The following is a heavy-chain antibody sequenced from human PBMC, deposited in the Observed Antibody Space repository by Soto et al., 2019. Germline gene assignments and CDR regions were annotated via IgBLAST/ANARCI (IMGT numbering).Heavy chain of an antibody. J-gene: IGHJ6*02. CDR2: ISSSSSTI. Sequence: EVQLVESGGGLVQPGGSLRLSCAASGFTFSSYSMNWVRQAPGKGLEWVSYISSSSSTIYYADTVKGRFTISRDNAKHSLYLQMNSLRDEDTAVYYCARDPGLDYYDSSGAPYGMDVWGQGTTVTVSS. D-gene: IGHD3-22*01. CDR3: ARDPGLDYYDSSGAPYGMDV. CDR1: GFTFSSYS. V-gene: IGHV3-48*02.